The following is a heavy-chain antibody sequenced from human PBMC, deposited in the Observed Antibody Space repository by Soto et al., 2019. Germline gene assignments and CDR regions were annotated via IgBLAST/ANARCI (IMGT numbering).Heavy chain of an antibody. J-gene: IGHJ3*02. D-gene: IGHD3-3*02. CDR1: GYTFSAYT. CDR2: INAGSGNR. CDR3: ARDAETLGPRANDALDI. V-gene: IGHV1-3*01. Sequence: QAQLVQAGAEMKKPGASVKVSCKATGYTFSAYTMNWVRQAHGQSLDWMGWINAGSGNRKYSQNFQVRVSITRDTSASTVYLALNGLTSEETAVYYCARDAETLGPRANDALDIWGHGTMVTVSS.